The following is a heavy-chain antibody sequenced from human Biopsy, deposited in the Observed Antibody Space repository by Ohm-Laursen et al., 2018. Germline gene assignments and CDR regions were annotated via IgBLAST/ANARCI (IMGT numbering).Heavy chain of an antibody. CDR1: GFTFSTYC. CDR3: TRDTTYYAGTTYYDALDV. D-gene: IGHD2/OR15-2a*01. CDR2: IKRDGSQS. Sequence: SLRLSCSASGFTFSTYCMTWVRQAPGKGLEWVANIKRDGSQSNYADSVKGRFTISRDNAKNSLYLQMNSLRAEDTAVYYCTRDTTYYAGTTYYDALDVWGQGTTVTVSS. J-gene: IGHJ3*01. V-gene: IGHV3-7*01.